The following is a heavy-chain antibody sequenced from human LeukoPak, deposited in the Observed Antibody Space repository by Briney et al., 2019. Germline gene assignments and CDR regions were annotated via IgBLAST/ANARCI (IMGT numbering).Heavy chain of an antibody. CDR1: GYTFTSYG. CDR2: ITANKGNT. D-gene: IGHD3-3*01. CDR3: ARQPDFWSGYRPANYYMDV. Sequence: ASGKVSCKASGYTFTSYGISWVRQAPGQGLEWMGWITANKGNTNDAQKLQCRVSMPTDTSTSTAYIELSSLRSDDTAVYYCARQPDFWSGYRPANYYMDVWGKGTTVTVSS. V-gene: IGHV1-18*01. J-gene: IGHJ6*03.